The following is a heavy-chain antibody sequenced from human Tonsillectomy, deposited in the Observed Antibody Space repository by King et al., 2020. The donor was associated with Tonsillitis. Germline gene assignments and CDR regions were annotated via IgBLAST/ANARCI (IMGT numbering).Heavy chain of an antibody. Sequence: QLVQSGGGVGQPGGSLRLSCAASGFTFSTYGMHWVRQAPGKGLEWVSFIISDGSRRNYAESVKGRFTISRDNSKNTMYLQMNRLRAEDTAVYYCVKEISWGYCLDYWGQGTLVTVSS. CDR3: VKEISWGYCLDY. CDR1: GFTFSTYG. V-gene: IGHV3-30*02. CDR2: IISDGSRR. J-gene: IGHJ4*02. D-gene: IGHD2-21*01.